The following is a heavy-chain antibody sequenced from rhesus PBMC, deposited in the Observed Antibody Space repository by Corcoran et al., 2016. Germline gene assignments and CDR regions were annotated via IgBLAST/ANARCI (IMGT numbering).Heavy chain of an antibody. CDR3: ARQGQRLVPDY. J-gene: IGHJ4*01. CDR1: GYSFSSGSY. Sequence: QVQLQESGPVLVKPSEHMSLPCAVSGYSFSSGSYLGRNRPPPGKGLEWIGHISSGGRNSLNPSLKSRVTLSVDTSKNQFSLKLSSVTAADTAVYYCARQGQRLVPDYWGQGVLVTVSS. D-gene: IGHD6-31*01. CDR2: ISSGGRN. V-gene: IGHV4S14*01.